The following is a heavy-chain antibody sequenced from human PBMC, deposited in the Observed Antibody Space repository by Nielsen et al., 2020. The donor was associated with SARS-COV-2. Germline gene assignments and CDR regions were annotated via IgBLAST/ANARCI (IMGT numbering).Heavy chain of an antibody. CDR3: AREGGEINYYYGMDV. Sequence: GGSLRLSCAASGFTVSSNYMSWVRQAPGKGLEWVSVIYSGGSTYYADSVKGRFTISRDNSKNTLYLQMNSLRAEDTAVYYCAREGGEINYYYGMDVWGQGTTVTVSS. V-gene: IGHV3-53*05. CDR2: IYSGGST. D-gene: IGHD3-16*01. CDR1: GFTVSSNY. J-gene: IGHJ6*02.